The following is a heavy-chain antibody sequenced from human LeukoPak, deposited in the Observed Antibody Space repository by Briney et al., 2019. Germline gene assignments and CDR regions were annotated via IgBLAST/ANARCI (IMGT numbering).Heavy chain of an antibody. D-gene: IGHD6-19*01. CDR1: GFTVSANY. CDR3: ARDVSSGWYWSAAFDI. J-gene: IGHJ3*02. V-gene: IGHV3-53*01. CDR2: IYSDGRT. Sequence: GGSLRLSXAASGFTVSANYMSWVRQAPGKGVEWVSVIYSDGRTYYADSVKGRFTISGDNSKNTLFLQMNSLRVEDTAVYYCARDVSSGWYWSAAFDIWGQGTMVTVSS.